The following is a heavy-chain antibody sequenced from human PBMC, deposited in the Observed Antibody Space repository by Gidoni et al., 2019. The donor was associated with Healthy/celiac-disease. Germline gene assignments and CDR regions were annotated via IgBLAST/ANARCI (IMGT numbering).Heavy chain of an antibody. CDR3: ARHLWDRTRQQLVPDYFDY. D-gene: IGHD6-13*01. V-gene: IGHV4-39*01. J-gene: IGHJ4*02. CDR1: GGSISSSSYY. CDR2: IYYSGST. Sequence: QLQLQESGPGLVKPSETLSLTCTVSGGSISSSSYYWGWIRQPPGKGLEWIGSIYYSGSTYYNPSLKSRVTISVDTSKNQFSLKLSSVTAADTAVYYCARHLWDRTRQQLVPDYFDYWGQGTLVTVSS.